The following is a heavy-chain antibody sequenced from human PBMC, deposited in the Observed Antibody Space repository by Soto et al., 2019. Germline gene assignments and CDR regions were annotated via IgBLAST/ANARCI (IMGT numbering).Heavy chain of an antibody. D-gene: IGHD6-19*01. J-gene: IGHJ4*02. V-gene: IGHV1-69*13. CDR1: GGTFSSYA. CDR2: IIPIFGTA. CDR3: ARETGYSAVAGYYFDY. Sequence: SVKVSCKASGGTFSSYAIGWVRQAPGQGLEWMGGIIPIFGTANYAQKFQGRVTITADESTSTAYMELSSLRSEDTAVYYCARETGYSAVAGYYFDYWGQGTLVTVSS.